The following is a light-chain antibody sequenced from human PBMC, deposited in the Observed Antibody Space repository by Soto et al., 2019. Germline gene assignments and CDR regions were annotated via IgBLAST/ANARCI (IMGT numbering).Light chain of an antibody. CDR1: QSISSSY. J-gene: IGKJ1*01. V-gene: IGKV3-20*01. Sequence: EIVLTQSPGTLSLSPGERATLSCMASQSISSSYLAWYQQKPGQAPRLLIYGASNRATAIPDRFSGSGSGTDFTLTISRLEPEDFAVYYCQQNDDSPGTFGQGTKVDIK. CDR2: GAS. CDR3: QQNDDSPGT.